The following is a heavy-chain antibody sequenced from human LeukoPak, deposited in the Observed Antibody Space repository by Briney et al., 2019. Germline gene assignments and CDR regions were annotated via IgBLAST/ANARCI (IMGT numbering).Heavy chain of an antibody. CDR3: ARHPDYGGNSLNFDY. D-gene: IGHD4-23*01. CDR2: IYYSGST. J-gene: IGHJ4*02. CDR1: GGSISSTRHY. Sequence: SETLSLTCTVSGGSISSTRHYWSWIRQPSGKGLEWIGYIYYSGSTSYKPSLKSRVTISVDTSKNQFSLKLSSVTAADTAVYYCARHPDYGGNSLNFDYWGQGTLVTVSS. V-gene: IGHV4-61*05.